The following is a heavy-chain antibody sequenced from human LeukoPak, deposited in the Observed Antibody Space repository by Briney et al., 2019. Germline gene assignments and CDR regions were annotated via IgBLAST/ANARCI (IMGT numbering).Heavy chain of an antibody. D-gene: IGHD6-13*01. V-gene: IGHV1-18*01. J-gene: IGHJ5*02. CDR2: ISAYSGDT. CDR1: GYTFTTYG. CDR3: ARALRIAADWFDP. Sequence: ASVRISCKASGYTFTTYGITWVRQAPGQGLEWMGWISAYSGDTSYAQNLQDRVTMATDTSTSTAYMELRSLISDDTAVYYCARALRIAADWFDPWGQGTLVTVSP.